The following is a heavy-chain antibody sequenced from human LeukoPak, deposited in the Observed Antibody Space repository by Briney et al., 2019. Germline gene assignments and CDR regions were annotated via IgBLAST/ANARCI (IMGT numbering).Heavy chain of an antibody. D-gene: IGHD1-1*01. CDR3: VRVAKERVGGVYYFDY. CDR2: IGTAGDT. Sequence: GGSLRPSCAASGFTFSDYDMHWVRQATGKGLEWVSAIGTAGDTYYTGSVKGRFTISRENAKNSLYLQMNSLRAGDTAVYYCVRVAKERVGGVYYFDYWGQGTPVTVSS. CDR1: GFTFSDYD. J-gene: IGHJ4*02. V-gene: IGHV3-13*01.